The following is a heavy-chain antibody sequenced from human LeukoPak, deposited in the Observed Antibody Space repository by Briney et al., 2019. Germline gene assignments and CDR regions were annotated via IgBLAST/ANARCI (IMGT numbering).Heavy chain of an antibody. CDR2: ITPNSGGT. J-gene: IGHJ4*02. Sequence: ASVKVSCKVSGYTFTGYYMHWVRQAPGQGLEWMGWITPNSGGTNYAQKFQGRVTMTRDTSITTVYMELSRLRSDDTAVYYCAREAGAAHFDYWGQGTLVTVSS. CDR1: GYTFTGYY. CDR3: AREAGAAHFDY. V-gene: IGHV1-2*02. D-gene: IGHD6-13*01.